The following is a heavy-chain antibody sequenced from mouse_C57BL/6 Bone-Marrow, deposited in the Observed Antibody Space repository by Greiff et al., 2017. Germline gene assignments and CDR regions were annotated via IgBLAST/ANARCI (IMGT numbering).Heavy chain of an antibody. CDR3: ARWKDLGSSSFAY. V-gene: IGHV1-75*01. D-gene: IGHD1-1*01. Sequence: VQLQQSGPELVKPGASVKISCKASGYTFTDYYINWVKQRPGQGLEWIGWIFPGSGSTYYNEKFKGKATLTVDKSSSTAYMLLSSLTSEDSAVYFCARWKDLGSSSFAYWGQGTLVTVSA. J-gene: IGHJ3*01. CDR1: GYTFTDYY. CDR2: IFPGSGST.